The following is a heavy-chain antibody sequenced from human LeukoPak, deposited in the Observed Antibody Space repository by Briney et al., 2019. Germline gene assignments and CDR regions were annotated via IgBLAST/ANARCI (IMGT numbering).Heavy chain of an antibody. Sequence: GGSLRLSCATSGFTFSSYAMNWVRQAPGKGLEWVSTISASGFNTYYADSVKGRFTISRDNSKNTLYLQMNSLRAEDTAVYYCATQTLGGYSSGWYFGYWGQGTLVTVSS. CDR3: ATQTLGGYSSGWYFGY. CDR1: GFTFSSYA. V-gene: IGHV3-23*01. D-gene: IGHD6-19*01. J-gene: IGHJ4*02. CDR2: ISASGFNT.